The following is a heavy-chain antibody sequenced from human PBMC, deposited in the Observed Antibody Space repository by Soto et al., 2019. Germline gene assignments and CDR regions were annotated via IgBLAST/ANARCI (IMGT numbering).Heavy chain of an antibody. J-gene: IGHJ6*01. D-gene: IGHD6-25*01. CDR3: ARLKVFERFLDV. CDR1: GGSISSYY. Sequence: SETLSLTCTVSGGSISSYYWGWIRQPPGKGLEWIGSIYYSGSTYYNPSLKSRVTISVDTSKNQFSLKLSSVTAADTAVYYCARLKVFERFLDVLGQGTTVTGSS. CDR2: IYYSGST. V-gene: IGHV4-39*01.